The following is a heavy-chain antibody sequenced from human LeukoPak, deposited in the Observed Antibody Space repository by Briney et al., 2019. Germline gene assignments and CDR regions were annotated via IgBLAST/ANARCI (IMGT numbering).Heavy chain of an antibody. V-gene: IGHV3-23*01. CDR3: TKSSSEYYFDY. CDR2: ISGSGGST. CDR1: GFTFSSYS. Sequence: GGSLRLSCAASGFTFSSYSMHWVRQAPGRGLEWVSAISGSGGSTYYADSVKGRFTISRDNTKNTLYLQMNSLRAEDTAVYYCTKSSSEYYFDYWGQGTLVTVSS. D-gene: IGHD3-10*01. J-gene: IGHJ4*02.